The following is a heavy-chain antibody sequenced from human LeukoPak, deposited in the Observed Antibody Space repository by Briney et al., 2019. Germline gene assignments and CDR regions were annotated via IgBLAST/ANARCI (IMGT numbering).Heavy chain of an antibody. D-gene: IGHD6-19*01. CDR2: IKQDGTEK. V-gene: IGHV3-7*02. CDR1: GFPFSSYW. J-gene: IGHJ4*02. Sequence: GGSLRLSCAVSGFPFSSYWMNWVRQPPGKGLEWVAKIKQDGTEKYYGDSVKGRFSISRDNAKNSLYLQMNSLRAEDTAVYYCARHNGWYDYWGQGTLVTVSS. CDR3: ARHNGWYDY.